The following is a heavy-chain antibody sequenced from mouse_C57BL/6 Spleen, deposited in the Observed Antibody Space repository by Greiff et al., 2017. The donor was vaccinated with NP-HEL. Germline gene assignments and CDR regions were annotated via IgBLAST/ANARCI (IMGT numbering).Heavy chain of an antibody. CDR3: AREGTGAMDY. Sequence: VQLKESGPGLVKPSQSLSLTCSVTGYSITSGYYWNWIRQFPGNKLEWMGYISYDGSNNYNPSLKNRISITRDTSKNQFFLKLNSVTTEDTATYYCAREGTGAMDYWGQGTSVTVSS. J-gene: IGHJ4*01. V-gene: IGHV3-6*01. D-gene: IGHD3-3*01. CDR1: GYSITSGYY. CDR2: ISYDGSN.